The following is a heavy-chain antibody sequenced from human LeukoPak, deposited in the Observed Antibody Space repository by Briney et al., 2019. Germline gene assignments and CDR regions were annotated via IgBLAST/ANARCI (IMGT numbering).Heavy chain of an antibody. D-gene: IGHD3-3*01. J-gene: IGHJ6*02. V-gene: IGHV1-46*01. Sequence: ASVKVSCKASGYTFTSYYMHWVRQARGQGLEWMGIINPSGGSTSYAQKFQGRVTMTRDTSTSTVYMELSSLRSEDTAVYYCARVLHQGFWSGSYYYYGMDVWGQGTTVTVSS. CDR1: GYTFTSYY. CDR2: INPSGGST. CDR3: ARVLHQGFWSGSYYYYGMDV.